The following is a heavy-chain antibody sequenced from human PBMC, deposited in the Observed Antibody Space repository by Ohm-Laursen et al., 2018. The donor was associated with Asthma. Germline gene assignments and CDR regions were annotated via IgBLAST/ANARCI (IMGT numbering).Heavy chain of an antibody. CDR2: ISSSSDT. J-gene: IGHJ4*02. CDR1: GFTFSAYA. Sequence: SLRLSCTASGFTFSAYAMSWVRQAPGKGLEWVSAISSSSDTYYADSVKGRFTISRDNPRNTLYLQMNSLRAEDTAVYYCAKDSSEVVAADEYWGQGTLVTVSS. CDR3: AKDSSEVVAADEY. D-gene: IGHD2-15*01. V-gene: IGHV3-23*01.